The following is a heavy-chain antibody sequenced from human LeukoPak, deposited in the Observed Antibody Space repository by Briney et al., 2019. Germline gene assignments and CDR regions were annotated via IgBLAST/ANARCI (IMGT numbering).Heavy chain of an antibody. J-gene: IGHJ4*02. CDR3: AKDKTGATLN. CDR2: ISYDGSNK. CDR1: GFTFSSYA. D-gene: IGHD1-1*01. V-gene: IGHV3-30-3*01. Sequence: PGGSLRLSCAASGFTFSSYAMHWVRQAPGKGLEWVAVISYDGSNKYYADSVKGRFTISRDNSKNTLYLQMNSLRAEDTAVYYCAKDKTGATLNWGKGTLV.